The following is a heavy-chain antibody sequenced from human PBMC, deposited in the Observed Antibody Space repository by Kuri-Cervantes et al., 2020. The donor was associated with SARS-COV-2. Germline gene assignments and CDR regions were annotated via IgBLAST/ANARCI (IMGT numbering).Heavy chain of an antibody. CDR1: GFTFSSYS. CDR2: ISSSSSTI. J-gene: IGHJ4*02. CDR3: ARGRYDFDY. Sequence: GESLKISCAASGFTFSSYSMNWVRQAPGKGLEWVSYISSSSSTIYYADSVKGRFTISRDNAKNSLYLQMNSLRAVDTAVYYCARGRYDFDYWGQGTLVTVSS. D-gene: IGHD3-22*01. V-gene: IGHV3-48*01.